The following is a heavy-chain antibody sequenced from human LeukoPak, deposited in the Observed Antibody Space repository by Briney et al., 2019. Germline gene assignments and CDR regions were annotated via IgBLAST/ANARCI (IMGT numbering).Heavy chain of an antibody. D-gene: IGHD3-10*01. V-gene: IGHV1-24*01. Sequence: ASVKVSCKVSGYTLTELSMHWVRQAPGKGLEWMGGFDPEDGKTIYAQKFQGRVTMTEDTSTDTAYMELSSLRSEDAAVYYCAAASYGSGSYSESVDIWGQGTMVTVSS. CDR3: AAASYGSGSYSESVDI. CDR2: FDPEDGKT. J-gene: IGHJ3*02. CDR1: GYTLTELS.